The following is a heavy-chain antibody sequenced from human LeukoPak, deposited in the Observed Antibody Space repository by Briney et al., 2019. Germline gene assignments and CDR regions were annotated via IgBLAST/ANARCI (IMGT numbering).Heavy chain of an antibody. CDR1: GFVFSNYA. Sequence: GGSLRLSCATSGFVFSNYAMNWVRQAPGKGQEYVSAITGDGSTPYYANSVKGRFTISRDNSRNTLYLQMGSLRSEDMAVYYCARVGFSGYDSWGQGTLVTVSS. J-gene: IGHJ5*02. CDR2: ITGDGSTP. V-gene: IGHV3-64*01. D-gene: IGHD5-12*01. CDR3: ARVGFSGYDS.